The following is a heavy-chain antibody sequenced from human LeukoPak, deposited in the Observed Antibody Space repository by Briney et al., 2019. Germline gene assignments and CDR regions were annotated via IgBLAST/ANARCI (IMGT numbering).Heavy chain of an antibody. D-gene: IGHD1-1*01. CDR3: ATPATGTTFGY. J-gene: IGHJ4*02. CDR2: ISGSGGST. V-gene: IGHV3-23*01. CDR1: GFTFNSYA. Sequence: HPGGSLRLSCAASGFTFNSYAMSWVRQAPGKGLEWVSAISGSGGSTFYADSVKGRFTISRDNSKNTLSLQMNSLRVEDTAVYYCATPATGTTFGYWGQGTLVTVSS.